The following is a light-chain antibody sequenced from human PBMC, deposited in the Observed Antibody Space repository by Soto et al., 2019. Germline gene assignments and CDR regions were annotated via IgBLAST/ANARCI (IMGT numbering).Light chain of an antibody. CDR2: GAS. CDR1: QSVGNN. J-gene: IGKJ1*01. Sequence: EIVMTHSPATLSVSPVEIATLSCRASQSVGNNLAWYQQKPGQAPRLLIHGASTRATVIPARFSGSGSGTEFTLTISSLQPEDFAVYYCQKVDDWPRKFGQGTKVDIK. CDR3: QKVDDWPRK. V-gene: IGKV3-15*01.